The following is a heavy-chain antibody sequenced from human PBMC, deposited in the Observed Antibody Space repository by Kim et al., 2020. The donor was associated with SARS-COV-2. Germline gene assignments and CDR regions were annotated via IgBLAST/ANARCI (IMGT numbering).Heavy chain of an antibody. CDR2: IYYSGST. J-gene: IGHJ5*02. D-gene: IGHD3-10*01. CDR1: GGSISSSSYY. Sequence: SETLSLTCTVSGGSISSSSYYWGWIRQPPGKGLEWIGSIYYSGSTYYNPSLKSRVTISVDTSKNQFSLKLSSVTAADTAVYYCVRHRIHYYGLGIYRGTWFDPWGQGTLVTVSS. CDR3: VRHRIHYYGLGIYRGTWFDP. V-gene: IGHV4-39*01.